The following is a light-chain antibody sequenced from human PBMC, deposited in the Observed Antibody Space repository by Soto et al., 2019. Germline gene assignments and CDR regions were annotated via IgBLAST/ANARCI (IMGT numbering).Light chain of an antibody. CDR1: QSISSW. Sequence: DIQMTQSPSTLSASVGDRVTITCRASQSISSWLAWYQQKPGKAPNLLISDASSLESGVPSRFSGSGSGTEFTLTISSLQPDDFATYYCQQYSSNLLTFGGGTKVEI. CDR3: QQYSSNLLT. J-gene: IGKJ4*01. CDR2: DAS. V-gene: IGKV1-5*01.